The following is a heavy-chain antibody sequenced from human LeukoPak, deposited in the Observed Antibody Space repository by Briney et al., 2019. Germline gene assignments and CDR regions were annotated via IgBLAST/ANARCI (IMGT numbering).Heavy chain of an antibody. D-gene: IGHD3-9*01. CDR2: IKRTRERGAT. Sequence: PGGCLRLSCAVSGYRFNFHHMHWVRQAPGKGPEWVGHIKRTRERGATEYTPAVKGRFTIQIDDPKNTVYQELDSLLTDAAGLYYCTIALNFNILAGLYQPMAAFDVWGQGTLVTVSS. CDR3: TIALNFNILAGLYQPMAAFDV. J-gene: IGHJ3*01. V-gene: IGHV3-15*01. CDR1: GYRFNFHH.